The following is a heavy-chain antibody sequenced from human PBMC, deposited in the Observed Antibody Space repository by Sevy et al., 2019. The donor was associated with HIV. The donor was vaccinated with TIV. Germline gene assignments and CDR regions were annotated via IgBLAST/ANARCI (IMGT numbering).Heavy chain of an antibody. CDR2: VSWNGRSL. J-gene: IGHJ6*02. CDR3: ARDAGTGGSYMGYYFGMDV. V-gene: IGHV3-9*01. CDR1: GFTFDDHG. Sequence: GVSLRLSCVTSGFTFDDHGMHWVREIPGKGLEWVSGVSWNGRSLGYADTVKGRFIISRDNAKKSVSLQMNSLRTEDTALYYCARDAGTGGSYMGYYFGMDVWGQGITVTVSS. D-gene: IGHD3-10*01.